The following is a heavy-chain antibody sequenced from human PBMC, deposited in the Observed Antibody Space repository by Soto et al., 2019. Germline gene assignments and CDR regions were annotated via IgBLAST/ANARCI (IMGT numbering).Heavy chain of an antibody. D-gene: IGHD4-17*01. V-gene: IGHV5-51*01. Sequence: PGESLKISCKGSGYTFTDYWIGWVRQLPGKGLEWMGIIYPGDSDTRYSPSFQGHVTITVDKSTSTAYLQWNTLKASDTAVYYCSKDAGGTTPHGPSLAAWYFYYGMDVWGPGTTVTVSS. CDR2: IYPGDSDT. CDR1: GYTFTDYW. CDR3: SKDAGGTTPHGPSLAAWYFYYGMDV. J-gene: IGHJ6*02.